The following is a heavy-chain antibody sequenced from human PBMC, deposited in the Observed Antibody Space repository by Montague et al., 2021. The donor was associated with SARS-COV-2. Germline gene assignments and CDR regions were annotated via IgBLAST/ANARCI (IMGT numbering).Heavy chain of an antibody. CDR1: GFTSSSYS. J-gene: IGHJ3*01. CDR2: TSSSTNII. D-gene: IGHD6-6*01. Sequence: SLRLSCAASGFTSSSYSVNWVRQAPGKGLEWISYTSSSTNIIYYADSVKGRFTISRDNARNSLYLQMNSLRVDDTAVYYCAKDLVLRAARPDALDVWGQGTVVTVSS. V-gene: IGHV3-48*04. CDR3: AKDLVLRAARPDALDV.